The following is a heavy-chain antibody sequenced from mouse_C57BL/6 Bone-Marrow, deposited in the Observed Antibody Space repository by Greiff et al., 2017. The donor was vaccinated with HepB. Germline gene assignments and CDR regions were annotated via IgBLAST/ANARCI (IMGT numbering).Heavy chain of an antibody. D-gene: IGHD1-1*01. CDR1: GYTFTSYG. CDR3: ARWRYVSSPYYYAMDY. J-gene: IGHJ4*01. CDR2: IYPRSGNT. Sequence: QVQLQQSGAELARPGASVKLSCKASGYTFTSYGISWVKQRTGQGLEWIGEIYPRSGNTYYNEKFKGKATLTADKSSSTAYMELRSLTSEDSAVYFCARWRYVSSPYYYAMDYWGQGTSVTVSS. V-gene: IGHV1-81*01.